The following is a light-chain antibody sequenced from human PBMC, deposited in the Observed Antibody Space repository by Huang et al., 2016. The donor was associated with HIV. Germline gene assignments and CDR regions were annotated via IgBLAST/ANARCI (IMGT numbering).Light chain of an antibody. CDR2: GAS. Sequence: VMTQSPATLSVSPGERATLSCRASESILRNLAWYQQRPGQPPRLLIYGASGRLPGIPDSFRGSGSGTEFSLTISSLQSEDFAVYYCQQYNKWPPYTYGQGTKLEIK. CDR1: ESILRN. V-gene: IGKV3-15*01. CDR3: QQYNKWPPYT. J-gene: IGKJ2*01.